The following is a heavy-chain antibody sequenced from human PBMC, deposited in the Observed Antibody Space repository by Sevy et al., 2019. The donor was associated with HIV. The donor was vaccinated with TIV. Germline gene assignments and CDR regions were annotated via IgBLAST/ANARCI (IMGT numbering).Heavy chain of an antibody. CDR3: TRGVTKIIGGGYYFDY. V-gene: IGHV1-69*13. Sequence: ASVKVSCKASGVTLNGYAFHWVRQAPGQGLEWIGGIIPMFGTTDYAQKFQGRVTISADESTSTVYMEQSSLRSEDTAVYYCTRGVTKIIGGGYYFDYWGQGSLVTVSS. CDR2: IIPMFGTT. J-gene: IGHJ4*02. D-gene: IGHD3-22*01. CDR1: GVTLNGYA.